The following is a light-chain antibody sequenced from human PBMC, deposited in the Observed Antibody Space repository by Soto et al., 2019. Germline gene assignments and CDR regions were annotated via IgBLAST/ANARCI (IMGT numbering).Light chain of an antibody. V-gene: IGKV3-11*01. Sequence: EIVLTQSPATLSLSPGGRATLSCRASQSFNSIYLAWYQQKPGQAPRLLIYDASNRATGIPARFSGSGAGTDFTLTISSLEPEDVAVYYCQQRSNWPTFGPGTKVDIK. CDR3: QQRSNWPT. CDR2: DAS. CDR1: QSFNSIY. J-gene: IGKJ3*01.